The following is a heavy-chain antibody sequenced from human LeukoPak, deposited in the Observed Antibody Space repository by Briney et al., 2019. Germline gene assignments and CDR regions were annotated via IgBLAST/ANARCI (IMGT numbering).Heavy chain of an antibody. CDR3: ARMNGYSSSWFRGYYYGMDV. CDR1: GFTVSSNY. D-gene: IGHD6-13*01. J-gene: IGHJ6*02. CDR2: IYSGGST. Sequence: GGSLRLSCAASGFTVSSNYMSWVRQAPGKGLEWVSVIYSGGSTYYADSVKGRFTISRDNSKNTLYLQMNSLRAEDTAVYYCARMNGYSSSWFRGYYYGMDVWGQGTTVTVSS. V-gene: IGHV3-53*01.